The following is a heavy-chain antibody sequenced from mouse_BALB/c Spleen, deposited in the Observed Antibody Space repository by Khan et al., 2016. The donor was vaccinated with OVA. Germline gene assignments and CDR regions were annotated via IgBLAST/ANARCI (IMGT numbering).Heavy chain of an antibody. V-gene: IGHV9-3*02. CDR2: INTNTGEP. J-gene: IGHJ2*01. CDR1: GYTFTNYG. Sequence: QIQLVQSGPELKKPGETVKISCKASGYTFTNYGMNWVKQAPGKGLKWMGWINTNTGEPTYGEEFKGRFAFSMDNSASTAYLQINNLKNEDTATYFCARWRLSKPLFGYWGQGSTLTVTS. CDR3: ARWRLSKPLFGY.